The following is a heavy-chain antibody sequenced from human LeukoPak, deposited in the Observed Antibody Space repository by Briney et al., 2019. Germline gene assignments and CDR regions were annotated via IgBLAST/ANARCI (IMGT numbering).Heavy chain of an antibody. Sequence: SETLSLTCTVSGGSISSYYWSWIRQPAGKGLEWIGRIYTSGSTNYNPTNYNPSLKSRVTMSVDTSKNHFSLRLTSVTAADTAVYYCARRGSGYAFDIWGQGTMVTVSS. CDR1: GGSISSYY. D-gene: IGHD3-16*01. CDR3: ARRGSGYAFDI. V-gene: IGHV4-4*07. J-gene: IGHJ3*02. CDR2: IYTSGSTNYNPT.